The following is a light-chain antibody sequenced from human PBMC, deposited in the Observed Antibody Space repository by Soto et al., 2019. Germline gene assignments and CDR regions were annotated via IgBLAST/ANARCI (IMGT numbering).Light chain of an antibody. Sequence: EIVLPQSPGTLSLSPGERATLSCRASQSVSSYLAWYQQKPGQAPRLLIYDASTRATGISARFSGSGSGTDFTLTISSLEPEDFAVYYCQQRSNWPVTFGQGTRVEV. CDR3: QQRSNWPVT. V-gene: IGKV3-11*01. CDR1: QSVSSY. J-gene: IGKJ1*01. CDR2: DAS.